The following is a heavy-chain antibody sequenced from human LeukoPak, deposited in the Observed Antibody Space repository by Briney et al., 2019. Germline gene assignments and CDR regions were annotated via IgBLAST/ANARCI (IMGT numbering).Heavy chain of an antibody. J-gene: IGHJ5*02. CDR2: INHSGST. D-gene: IGHD6-13*01. CDR1: GGSFSGYY. CDR3: ARTGSSSWQGTTRGNWFDP. V-gene: IGHV4-34*01. Sequence: SETLSLTCAVYGGSFSGYYWSWIRQPPGKGLEWIGEINHSGSTNYNPSLKSRVTISVDTSKNQFSLKLSSVTAADTAVYYCARTGSSSWQGTTRGNWFDPWGQGTLVTVSS.